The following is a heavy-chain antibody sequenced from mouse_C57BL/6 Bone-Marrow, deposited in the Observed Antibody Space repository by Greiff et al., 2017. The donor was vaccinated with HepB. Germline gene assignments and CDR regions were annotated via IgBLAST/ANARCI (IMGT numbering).Heavy chain of an antibody. CDR2: IHPNSGST. J-gene: IGHJ2*01. CDR3: ASERTATPFGY. V-gene: IGHV1-64*01. CDR1: GYTFTSYW. D-gene: IGHD4-1*01. Sequence: QVQLQQSGAELVKPGASVKLSCKASGYTFTSYWMHWVKQRPGQGLEWIGMIHPNSGSTNYNEKFKSKATLTVDKSSSTAYMQLSSLTSEDSAVYYCASERTATPFGYSGQGTTLTVAS.